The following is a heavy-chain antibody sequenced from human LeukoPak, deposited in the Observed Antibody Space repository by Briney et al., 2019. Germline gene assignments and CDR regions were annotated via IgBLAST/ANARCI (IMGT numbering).Heavy chain of an antibody. CDR2: TIPIFGTA. CDR3: ASTSGPGSYLVDY. J-gene: IGHJ4*02. Sequence: SVKVSCKASGGTFSSYAISWVRQAPGQGLEWMGGTIPIFGTANYAQKFQGRVTITADKSTSTAYMELSSLRSEDTAVYYCASTSGPGSYLVDYWGQGTLVTVSS. D-gene: IGHD3-10*01. CDR1: GGTFSSYA. V-gene: IGHV1-69*06.